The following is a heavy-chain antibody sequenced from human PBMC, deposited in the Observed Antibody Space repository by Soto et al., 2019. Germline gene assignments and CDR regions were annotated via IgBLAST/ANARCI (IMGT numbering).Heavy chain of an antibody. J-gene: IGHJ5*02. CDR1: GVSMRNSY. Sequence: QVQLEESGPGLVKPSETLSLICSVSGVSMRNSYWTWIRQSAGKGLEWIGRISTSGNTNYNPSLNSRLTMSVDTSTNQVSLKLTSVTAADTAVYYRARGGGVPALGHPWGQGTLVTVSS. CDR3: ARGGGVPALGHP. V-gene: IGHV4-4*07. CDR2: ISTSGNT. D-gene: IGHD2-2*01.